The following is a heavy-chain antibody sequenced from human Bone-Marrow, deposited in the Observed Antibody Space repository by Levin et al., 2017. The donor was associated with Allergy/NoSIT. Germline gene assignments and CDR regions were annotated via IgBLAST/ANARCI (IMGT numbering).Heavy chain of an antibody. CDR1: GGSVSHSDSY. CDR2: SDSSGNT. V-gene: IGHV4-39*01. J-gene: IGHJ5*01. D-gene: IGHD3-10*01. CDR3: ERFGRGYDS. Sequence: SETLSLTCSVSGGSVSHSDSYWGWIRQPPGKGLEWIGNSDSSGNTYYNPSLKSRVTISVDSSKNQFSLKLTSLTAADTAVYYCERFGRGYDSWGQGALVTVSS.